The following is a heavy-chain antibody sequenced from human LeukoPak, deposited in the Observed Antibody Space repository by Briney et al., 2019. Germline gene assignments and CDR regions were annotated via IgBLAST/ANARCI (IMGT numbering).Heavy chain of an antibody. Sequence: ASVKVSCKASGFTFTSSAKQWVRQARGQRLEWIGWIVVGSGNTNYAQKFQERVTITRDMSTSTAYMELSSLRSEDTAVYYCAAAHYYYDSSGYGYWGQGTLVTVSS. D-gene: IGHD3-22*01. CDR3: AAAHYYYDSSGYGY. V-gene: IGHV1-58*02. CDR2: IVVGSGNT. CDR1: GFTFTSSA. J-gene: IGHJ4*02.